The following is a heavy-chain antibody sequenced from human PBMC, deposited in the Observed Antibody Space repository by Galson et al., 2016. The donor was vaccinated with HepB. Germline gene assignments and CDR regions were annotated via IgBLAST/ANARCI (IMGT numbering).Heavy chain of an antibody. D-gene: IGHD2-15*01. CDR2: TYYRSKWYN. V-gene: IGHV6-1*01. Sequence: CAISGDSVSSNNAAWNWIRQSPSRGLEWLGRTYYRSKWYNDYAVSVKSRITINPDTSKNNFSLQLNSVTPEDTAMYYCARESCSGGNCYEWNYWGQGTLVTVSS. J-gene: IGHJ4*02. CDR1: GDSVSSNNAA. CDR3: ARESCSGGNCYEWNY.